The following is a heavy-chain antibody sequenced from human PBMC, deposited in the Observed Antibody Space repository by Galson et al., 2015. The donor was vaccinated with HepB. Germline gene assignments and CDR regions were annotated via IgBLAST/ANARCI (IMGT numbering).Heavy chain of an antibody. Sequence: SLRLSCAASGFTFSSYAMHWVRQAPGKGLEWVAVISYDGSNKYYADSVKGRFTISRDNSKNTLYLQMNSLRAEDTAVYYCARDSEGIAVAGYLDYWGQGTLVTVSS. D-gene: IGHD6-19*01. CDR2: ISYDGSNK. CDR1: GFTFSSYA. J-gene: IGHJ4*02. V-gene: IGHV3-30-3*01. CDR3: ARDSEGIAVAGYLDY.